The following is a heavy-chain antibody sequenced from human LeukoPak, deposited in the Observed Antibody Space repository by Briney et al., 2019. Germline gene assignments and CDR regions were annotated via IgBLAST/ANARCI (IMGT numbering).Heavy chain of an antibody. CDR2: IYYSGSS. D-gene: IGHD2-8*01. Sequence: SETLSLTCTVSGGSISSTSYYWGWIRQPPGKGLEWIGSIYYSGSSYYNPSLKSRVTISVDTSKNQFSLKLSSETAADTAVYYCARLRVLVDYWGQGTLVTVSS. V-gene: IGHV4-39*01. CDR1: GGSISSTSYY. CDR3: ARLRVLVDY. J-gene: IGHJ4*02.